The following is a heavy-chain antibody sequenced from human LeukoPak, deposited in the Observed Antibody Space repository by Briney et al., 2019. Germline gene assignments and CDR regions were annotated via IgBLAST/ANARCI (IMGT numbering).Heavy chain of an antibody. CDR2: INSDGSST. D-gene: IGHD3-22*01. CDR1: GFTFSSYW. CDR3: AKDRDGYFSYNWFDP. Sequence: GGSLRLSCAASGFTFSSYWMHWVRQAPGKGLVWVSRINSDGSSTSYADSVKGRFTISRDNAKNTLYLQMNSLRAEDTAVYYCAKDRDGYFSYNWFDPWGQGTLVTVSS. J-gene: IGHJ5*02. V-gene: IGHV3-74*01.